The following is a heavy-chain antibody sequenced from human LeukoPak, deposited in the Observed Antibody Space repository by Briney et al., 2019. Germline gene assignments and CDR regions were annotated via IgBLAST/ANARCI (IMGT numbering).Heavy chain of an antibody. Sequence: GGSLRLSCAASGFTFSSYWMSWVRQAPGKGLEWVANIKQDGSEKYYVDSVKGRFTISRDNAKNSLYRQMNSVRAEDTAVYYCARAYSLTAHCDAFDIWGQGTMVTVSS. J-gene: IGHJ3*02. CDR1: GFTFSSYW. D-gene: IGHD5-18*01. V-gene: IGHV3-7*01. CDR2: IKQDGSEK. CDR3: ARAYSLTAHCDAFDI.